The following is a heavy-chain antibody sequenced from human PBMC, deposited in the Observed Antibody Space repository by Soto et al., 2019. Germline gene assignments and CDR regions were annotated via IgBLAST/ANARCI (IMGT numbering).Heavy chain of an antibody. J-gene: IGHJ4*02. CDR1: GGSISSSSYY. Sequence: QLQLQESGPGLVKPSETLSLTCTVSGGSISSSSYYWGWIRQPPGKGLEWIGSIYYSGSTYYNPSLKRRVTLSVDTSQNQFPLKLSSVTAADTAVYYCARRGGGAAAIWGYWGQGTLVTVSS. V-gene: IGHV4-39*01. CDR2: IYYSGST. CDR3: ARRGGGAAAIWGY. D-gene: IGHD6-13*01.